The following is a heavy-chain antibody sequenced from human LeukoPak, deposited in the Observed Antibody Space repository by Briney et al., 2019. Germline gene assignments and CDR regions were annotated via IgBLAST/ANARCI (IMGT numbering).Heavy chain of an antibody. CDR3: AKTYYYDTSGYYSSPN. D-gene: IGHD3-22*01. Sequence: GGSLRLSCAASGFTFSTYAMTWVRQAPGKGLEWVSSISSSGGNTYYADSMKGRFTISRDNSKNTLYLQLNSLRVEDTAVYYCAKTYYYDTSGYYSSPNWGQGTQVTVSS. J-gene: IGHJ4*02. V-gene: IGHV3-23*01. CDR1: GFTFSTYA. CDR2: ISSSGGNT.